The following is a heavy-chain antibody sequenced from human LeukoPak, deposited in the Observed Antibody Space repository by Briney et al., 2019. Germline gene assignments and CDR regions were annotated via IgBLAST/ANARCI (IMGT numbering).Heavy chain of an antibody. Sequence: PSETLSLTCTVSGGSISSYYWSWIRQPPGKGLEWIGYIYTSGSTNYNPSLKSRVTISVDTSKNQFSLKLSSVTAADTAVYYCARQGGSYVEFDYWGQGTLVTVSS. J-gene: IGHJ4*02. CDR2: IYTSGST. V-gene: IGHV4-4*09. CDR1: GGSISSYY. CDR3: ARQGGSYVEFDY. D-gene: IGHD1-26*01.